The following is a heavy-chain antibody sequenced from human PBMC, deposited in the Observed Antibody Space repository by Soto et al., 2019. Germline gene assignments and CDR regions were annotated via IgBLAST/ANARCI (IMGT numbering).Heavy chain of an antibody. Sequence: GGSLRLSCAASGFTFSGYGMHWVRQAPGKGLEWVATISHDGSDQGFADSVKGRFTISRDNSKNTLYLHVNSLRAEDTAIYSCAKDRIHYFYYYGMDVWGQGTTVTVSS. J-gene: IGHJ6*02. CDR1: GFTFSGYG. V-gene: IGHV3-30*18. CDR3: AKDRIHYFYYYGMDV. CDR2: ISHDGSDQ.